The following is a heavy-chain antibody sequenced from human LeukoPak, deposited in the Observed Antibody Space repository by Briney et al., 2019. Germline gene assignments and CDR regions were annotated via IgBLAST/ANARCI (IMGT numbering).Heavy chain of an antibody. Sequence: PSETLSLTYTVSGGSIRSYYWSWIRQPPGKGLEWIGRIYTSGSANYNPSLKSRVTISVDSSRNHFSLKLNSVTAADTAVYYCARQADYGLFDPWGQGTLVTVSS. D-gene: IGHD3-10*01. V-gene: IGHV4-59*08. CDR3: ARQADYGLFDP. CDR1: GGSIRSYY. CDR2: IYTSGSA. J-gene: IGHJ5*02.